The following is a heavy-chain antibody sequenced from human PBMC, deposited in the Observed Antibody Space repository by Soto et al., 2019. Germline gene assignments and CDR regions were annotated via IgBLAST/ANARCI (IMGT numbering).Heavy chain of an antibody. CDR1: GFTFSIYA. D-gene: IGHD6-19*01. V-gene: IGHV3-30*18. Sequence: QVQLVESGGGVVQPGRSLRVSCAASGFTFSIYAMHWVRQAPGTGLEWVAVISYDGTKTYYADSVKGRFTISRDNSKNTVYLPMKSLRDEDTVVYYCAKERGPRRQWLRDSVDYWGQATVVT. CDR2: ISYDGTKT. CDR3: AKERGPRRQWLRDSVDY. J-gene: IGHJ4*02.